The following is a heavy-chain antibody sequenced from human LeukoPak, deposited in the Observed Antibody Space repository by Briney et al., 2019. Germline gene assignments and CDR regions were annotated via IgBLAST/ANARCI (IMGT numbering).Heavy chain of an antibody. V-gene: IGHV3-11*06. CDR1: GFTFSDYY. CDR2: ISNSSSYT. D-gene: IGHD6-19*01. J-gene: IGHJ3*02. Sequence: GGSLRLSCAASGFTFSDYYMSWIRQAPGKGLEWVSYISNSSSYTNYADSVKGRFTISRDNAKNSLYLQTNSLRAEDTAVYYCARGPRNSSGKRGAFDIWGQGTMVTVSS. CDR3: ARGPRNSSGKRGAFDI.